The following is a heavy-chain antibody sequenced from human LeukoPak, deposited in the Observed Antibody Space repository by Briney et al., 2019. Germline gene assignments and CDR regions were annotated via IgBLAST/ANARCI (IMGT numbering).Heavy chain of an antibody. J-gene: IGHJ4*02. V-gene: IGHV3-11*05. D-gene: IGHD2-21*01. CDR1: GFTFSDYY. CDR2: ISSSSSYT. CDR3: ARGRLYFDY. Sequence: GESLTLSCAASGFTFSDYYMSWIRQALGNGLEWVSYISSSSSYTNYSDSVKGRLTISRDNAKNSLYLQMSSLRAEDTAVYYCARGRLYFDYWGQGTLVTVSS.